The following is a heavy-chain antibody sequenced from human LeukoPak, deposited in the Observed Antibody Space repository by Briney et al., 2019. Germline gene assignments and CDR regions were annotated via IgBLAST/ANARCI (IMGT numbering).Heavy chain of an antibody. CDR2: ISGSGANI. CDR1: GFTFSSYA. CDR3: ARDSAHFGTNYYYYDY. Sequence: GGSLRLSCAASGFTFSSYAMSWVRQAPGKGLEWVSYISGSGANIHYADSVKGRFTISRDNAKNSLYLQMNSLTAEDTAVYYCARDSAHFGTNYYYYDYWGQGALVTVSS. J-gene: IGHJ4*02. V-gene: IGHV3-48*04. D-gene: IGHD4/OR15-4a*01.